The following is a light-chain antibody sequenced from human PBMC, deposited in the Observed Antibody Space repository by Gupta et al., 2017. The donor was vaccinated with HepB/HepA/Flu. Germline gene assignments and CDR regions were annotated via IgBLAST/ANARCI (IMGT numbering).Light chain of an antibody. CDR2: DVS. Sequence: QSALTQPASVSGSPGKSITISCTGTSSDVGGYKYVSWYQQHPGKAPKLMIYDVSSRPSGVSNRFSGSKSGNTASLTISGLQAEDEADYYCSSYTSSSTSVVFGGGTKLTVL. CDR1: SSDVGGYKY. CDR3: SSYTSSSTSVV. J-gene: IGLJ2*01. V-gene: IGLV2-14*03.